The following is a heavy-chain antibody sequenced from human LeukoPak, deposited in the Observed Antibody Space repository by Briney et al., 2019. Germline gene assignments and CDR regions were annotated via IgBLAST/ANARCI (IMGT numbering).Heavy chain of an antibody. CDR3: ASVTSPQAYWFGELLKGYFDY. CDR2: IYYSGST. Sequence: SETLSLTCTVSSGSISSSSYYWGWIRQPPGKGLEWIGSIYYSGSTYYNPSLKSRVTISVDTSKNQFSLKLSSVTAADTAVYYCASVTSPQAYWFGELLKGYFDYWGQGTLVTVSS. V-gene: IGHV4-39*01. J-gene: IGHJ4*02. D-gene: IGHD3-10*01. CDR1: SGSISSSSYY.